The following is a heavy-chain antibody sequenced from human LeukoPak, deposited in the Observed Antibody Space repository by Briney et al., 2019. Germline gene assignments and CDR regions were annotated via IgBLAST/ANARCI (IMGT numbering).Heavy chain of an antibody. CDR3: ARDLVAFDY. D-gene: IGHD2-15*01. CDR2: ISYDGSNK. J-gene: IGHJ4*02. V-gene: IGHV3-30*04. Sequence: GGSLRLSCAASRFSLRNFAMAWVRQAPGKGLEWVAVISYDGSNKYYTDSVKGRFTISRDNSKNTLYLQMNSLRAEDTAVYYCARDLVAFDYWGQGTLVTVSS. CDR1: RFSLRNFA.